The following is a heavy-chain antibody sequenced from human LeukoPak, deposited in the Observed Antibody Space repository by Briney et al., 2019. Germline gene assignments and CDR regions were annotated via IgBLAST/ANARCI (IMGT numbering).Heavy chain of an antibody. CDR3: ARSWVTGYGTVLDY. CDR2: IYPGDSDT. J-gene: IGHJ4*02. D-gene: IGHD2-21*02. V-gene: IGHV5-51*01. Sequence: GESLKISCQSSGYSFTAYWIGWVRQMPGKGLEWVGIIYPGDSDTRYSPSFQGQVTISADKSISTAYLQWSTLKASDTAMYYCARSWVTGYGTVLDYWGQGTLVTVPS. CDR1: GYSFTAYW.